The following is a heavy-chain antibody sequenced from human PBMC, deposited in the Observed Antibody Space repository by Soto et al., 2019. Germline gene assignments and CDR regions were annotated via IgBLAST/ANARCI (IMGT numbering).Heavy chain of an antibody. D-gene: IGHD6-13*01. Sequence: PSETLSLTCTVSGGSISSYYWSWIRQPPGKGLEWIGYIYYSGSTNYNPSLKSRVTISVDTSKNQFSLKLSSVTAADTAVYYCARSFGYSSSWRNWFDPWGQGTLVTVSS. CDR3: ARSFGYSSSWRNWFDP. CDR2: IYYSGST. V-gene: IGHV4-59*01. CDR1: GGSISSYY. J-gene: IGHJ5*02.